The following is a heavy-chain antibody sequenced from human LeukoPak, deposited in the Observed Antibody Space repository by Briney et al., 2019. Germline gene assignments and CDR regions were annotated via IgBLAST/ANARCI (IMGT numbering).Heavy chain of an antibody. CDR2: IWYDGSNK. CDR3: AKDSPILLVPAAIQGGYSGYVLGWFDP. V-gene: IGHV3-33*06. D-gene: IGHD5-12*01. J-gene: IGHJ5*02. Sequence: PGGSLRLSCAASGFTFSSYGMHWVRQAPGKGLEWVAVIWYDGSNKYYADSVKGRFTISRDNSKNTLYLQMNSLRAEDTAVYYCAKDSPILLVPAAIQGGYSGYVLGWFDPWVQGTRVTVS. CDR1: GFTFSSYG.